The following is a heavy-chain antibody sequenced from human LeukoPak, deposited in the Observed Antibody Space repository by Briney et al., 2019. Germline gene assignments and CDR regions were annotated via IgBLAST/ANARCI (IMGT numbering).Heavy chain of an antibody. J-gene: IGHJ4*02. CDR3: ARDRSSYMVRGMLSY. CDR1: GFTFSSYA. CDR2: ISYDGSNK. D-gene: IGHD3-10*01. V-gene: IGHV3-30-3*01. Sequence: GGYLRLSCAASGFTFSSYAMHWVRQAPGKGLEWVAVISYDGSNKYYADSVKGRFTISRDNSKNTLYLQMNSLRAEDTAVYYCARDRSSYMVRGMLSYWGQGTLVTVSS.